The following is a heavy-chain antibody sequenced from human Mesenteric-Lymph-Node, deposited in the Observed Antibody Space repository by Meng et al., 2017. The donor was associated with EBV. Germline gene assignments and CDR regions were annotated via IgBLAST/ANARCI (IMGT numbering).Heavy chain of an antibody. V-gene: IGHV4-39*07. CDR2: INYSGST. J-gene: IGHJ4*02. D-gene: IGHD2-21*02. Sequence: QVELQEPGHGRVQPSETLSLTCTVSGGSISYSSYYWAWIRQPPGKGLEWIGTINYSGSTYYNPSLKSRVTMSVDTSKNQFSLNLNSVTAADTAVYYCARDLAYCGRDCEYWGQGILVTVSS. CDR3: ARDLAYCGRDCEY. CDR1: GGSISYSSYY.